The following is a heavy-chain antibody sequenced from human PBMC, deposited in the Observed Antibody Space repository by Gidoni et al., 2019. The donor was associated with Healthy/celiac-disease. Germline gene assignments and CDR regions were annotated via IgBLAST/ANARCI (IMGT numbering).Heavy chain of an antibody. CDR2: INHSGST. CDR1: GGSFSGSY. CDR3: ARGGQRVAMATIHWYFDL. V-gene: IGHV4-34*01. J-gene: IGHJ2*01. D-gene: IGHD2-21*01. Sequence: QVQLQQLGAGLLKPSETLSLTCAVYGGSFSGSYWSWIRQPPGKGLEWIGEINHSGSTNYNPSLKSRVTISVDTSKNQFSLKLSSVTAADTAVYYCARGGQRVAMATIHWYFDLWGRGTLVTVSS.